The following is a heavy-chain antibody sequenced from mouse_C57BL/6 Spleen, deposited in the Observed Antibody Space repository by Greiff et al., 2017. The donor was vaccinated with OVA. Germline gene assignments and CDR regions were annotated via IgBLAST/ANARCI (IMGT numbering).Heavy chain of an antibody. V-gene: IGHV5-9*01. D-gene: IGHD2-4*01. CDR1: GFTFSSYT. CDR2: ISGGGGNT. Sequence: EVKLMESGGGLVKPGGSLKLSCAASGFTFSSYTMSWVRQTPEKRLAWVATISGGGGNTYYPDSVKGRFTISSDNAKNTLYLQMSSLRSEDTALYYCARQGYDYDYYYAMDYWGQGTSVTVSS. CDR3: ARQGYDYDYYYAMDY. J-gene: IGHJ4*01.